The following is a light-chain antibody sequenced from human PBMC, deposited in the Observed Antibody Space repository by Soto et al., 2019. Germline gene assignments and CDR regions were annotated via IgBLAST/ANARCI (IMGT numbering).Light chain of an antibody. CDR1: SSNIGSNS. V-gene: IGLV1-44*01. Sequence: QSVLTQPPSASGTPGQRVTISCSGSSSNIGSNSVKWYQQLPGTAPKLLIYNNGQRPSGVPDRFSGSKSGTSASLAISGLQSEDEADYYCAAGDDSLNGHWVFGGGTKVTVL. J-gene: IGLJ3*02. CDR3: AAGDDSLNGHWV. CDR2: NNG.